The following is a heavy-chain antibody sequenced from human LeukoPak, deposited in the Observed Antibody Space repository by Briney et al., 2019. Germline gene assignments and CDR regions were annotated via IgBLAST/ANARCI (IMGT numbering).Heavy chain of an antibody. J-gene: IGHJ4*02. Sequence: GGSLRLSCAASGFTFSSYGMHWVRQAPGKGLEWVAVIWYDGSNKYYADSVKGRFTISRDNSKSTLYVQMNSLRAEDTAVYYCARTPFHTSGNYLDYWGQGTLVTVSS. V-gene: IGHV3-33*01. CDR3: ARTPFHTSGNYLDY. CDR1: GFTFSSYG. CDR2: IWYDGSNK. D-gene: IGHD3-22*01.